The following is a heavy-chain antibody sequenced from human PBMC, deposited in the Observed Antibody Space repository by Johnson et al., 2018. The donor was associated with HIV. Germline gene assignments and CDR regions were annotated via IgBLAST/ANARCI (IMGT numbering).Heavy chain of an antibody. CDR2: IWYNGSKK. D-gene: IGHD4-23*01. CDR3: ARVSDDYGGNPAAWGAFDV. J-gene: IGHJ3*01. V-gene: IGHV3-33*01. CDR1: GFTFSNYA. Sequence: VQLVESGGGVVQPGRSLRLSCAASGFTFSNYAMHWVRQAPGKGLEWVAVIWYNGSKKYYADSVKGRFTISRDNSKNTLYLQMNNLRAEDTALYYCARVSDDYGGNPAAWGAFDVWGQGTMVTVSS.